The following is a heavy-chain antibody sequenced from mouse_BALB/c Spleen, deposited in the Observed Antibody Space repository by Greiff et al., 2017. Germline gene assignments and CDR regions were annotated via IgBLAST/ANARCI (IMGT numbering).Heavy chain of an antibody. CDR3: ARRLYNYYAMDY. CDR1: GFTFSSFG. Sequence: DVKLVESGGGLVQPGGSRKLSCAASGFTFSSFGMHWVRQAPEKGLEWVAYISSGSSTIYYADTVKGRFTISRDNPKNTLFLQMTSLRSEDTAMYYCARRLYNYYAMDYWGQGTSVTVSS. D-gene: IGHD3-3*01. CDR2: ISSGSSTI. J-gene: IGHJ4*01. V-gene: IGHV5-17*02.